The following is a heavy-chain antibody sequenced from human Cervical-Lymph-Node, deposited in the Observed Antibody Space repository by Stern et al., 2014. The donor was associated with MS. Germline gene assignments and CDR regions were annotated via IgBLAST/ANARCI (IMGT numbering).Heavy chain of an antibody. Sequence: EVQLVESGGGLVQPGGSLRLSCAASGFTFSSYAMSWVRQAPGKGLEWVSAISGSGGSTYYAGSVKGRFTISRDNSKNTLYFQMGSLRAEDTAVYYCATSAIVVVITTVNYFDYWGQGTLVTVSS. V-gene: IGHV3-23*04. J-gene: IGHJ4*02. CDR2: ISGSGGST. CDR1: GFTFSSYA. CDR3: ATSAIVVVITTVNYFDY. D-gene: IGHD3-22*01.